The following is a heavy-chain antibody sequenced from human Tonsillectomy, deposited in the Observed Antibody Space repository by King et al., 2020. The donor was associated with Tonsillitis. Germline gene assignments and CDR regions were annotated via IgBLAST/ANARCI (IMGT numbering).Heavy chain of an antibody. D-gene: IGHD3-22*01. CDR1: GFTFGDYA. CDR2: IRSKAYGGTT. J-gene: IGHJ4*02. V-gene: IGHV3-49*05. Sequence: VQLVESGGGLVKPGRSLRLSCTASGFTFGDYAMSWFRQAPGKGLEWVGFIRSKAYGGTTEYAASVKGRFTISRDDSKSIAYLQMNSLKTEDTAVYYCTRDGPKGNYYDSSSMREDYWGQGTLVTVSS. CDR3: TRDGPKGNYYDSSSMREDY.